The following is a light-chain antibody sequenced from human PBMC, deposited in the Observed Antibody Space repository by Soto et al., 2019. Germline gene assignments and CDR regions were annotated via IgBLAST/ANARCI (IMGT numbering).Light chain of an antibody. J-gene: IGLJ1*01. CDR2: GNS. V-gene: IGLV1-40*01. CDR3: AAWDDSLNGDV. CDR1: SSNIGAGYD. Sequence: QSVLTQPPSVSGAPGQRVTISCTGSSSNIGAGYDVHWYQQLPGTAPKLLIYGNSNRPSGVPDRFSGSKSGTSASLAISGLQSEDEADYYCAAWDDSLNGDVFGTGTKVTVL.